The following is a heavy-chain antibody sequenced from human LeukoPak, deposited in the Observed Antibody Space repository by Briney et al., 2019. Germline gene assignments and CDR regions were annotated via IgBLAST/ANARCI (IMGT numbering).Heavy chain of an antibody. D-gene: IGHD5-12*01. J-gene: IGHJ4*02. CDR2: IYYSGST. V-gene: IGHV4-59*08. CDR3: ARHIEWGYFDY. CDR1: GCSISSYY. Sequence: SETLSLTCTVSGCSISSYYWSWIRQPPGKGLEWIGYIYYSGSTNYNPSLKSRVTISVDTSKNQFSLKLSSVTAADTAVYYCARHIEWGYFDYWGQGTLVTVSS.